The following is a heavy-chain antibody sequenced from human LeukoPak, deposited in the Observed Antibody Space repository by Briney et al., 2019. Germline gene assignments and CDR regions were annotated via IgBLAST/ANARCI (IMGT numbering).Heavy chain of an antibody. J-gene: IGHJ3*02. CDR2: INPNSGGT. V-gene: IGHV1-2*02. CDR1: GYTFTDSY. Sequence: ASVKVSCKTSGYTFTDSYLHWVRQAPGQGLEWMGWINPNSGGTTYAQKFQGRVTMTRDTSISTAYMELSRLRSDDSAVYYCAREGVYSPDGTSYHRDAFDIWGQGTVVTVSS. CDR3: AREGVYSPDGTSYHRDAFDI. D-gene: IGHD3-16*02.